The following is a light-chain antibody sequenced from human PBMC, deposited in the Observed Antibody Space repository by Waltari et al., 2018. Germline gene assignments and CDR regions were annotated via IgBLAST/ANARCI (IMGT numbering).Light chain of an antibody. V-gene: IGLV2-8*01. CDR3: ASYAGTSNYV. CDR2: EVN. Sequence: QSALTQPPSASGSPGQSVTITCTGTRSDVGVFSYVSWYRQLPGKAPQVVIYEVNQRPSGVPNRCSGSKSGNTSFLTVSGLQAEDEGEYYCASYAGTSNYVFGTGTKVTVL. CDR1: RSDVGVFSY. J-gene: IGLJ1*01.